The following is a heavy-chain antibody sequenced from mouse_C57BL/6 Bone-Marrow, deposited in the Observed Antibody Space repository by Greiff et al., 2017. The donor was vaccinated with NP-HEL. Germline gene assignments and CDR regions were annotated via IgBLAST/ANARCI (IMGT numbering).Heavy chain of an antibody. D-gene: IGHD2-5*01. Sequence: VKLQESGPELVKPGASVKISCKASGYAFSSSWMNWVKQRPGKGLEWIGRIYPGDGDTNYNGKFKGKATLTADKSSSTAYMQLSSLTSEDSAVYFCASSNYEAYWGQGTLVTVSA. CDR1: GYAFSSSW. CDR2: IYPGDGDT. V-gene: IGHV1-82*01. CDR3: ASSNYEAY. J-gene: IGHJ3*01.